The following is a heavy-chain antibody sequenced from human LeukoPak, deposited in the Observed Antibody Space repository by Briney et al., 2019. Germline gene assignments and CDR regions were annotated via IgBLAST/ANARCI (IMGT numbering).Heavy chain of an antibody. Sequence: SETLSLTCTVSGGSFEHYFWSWIRQPPGKGLEWIGYVYYSGSTDYSPSLKSRLTISADTSKNQFSLKLSSVTAADTAVYYCASHRRSHGSEYWGQGALVTVSS. D-gene: IGHD3-10*01. CDR1: GGSFEHYF. CDR3: ASHRRSHGSEY. CDR2: VYYSGST. V-gene: IGHV4-59*01. J-gene: IGHJ4*02.